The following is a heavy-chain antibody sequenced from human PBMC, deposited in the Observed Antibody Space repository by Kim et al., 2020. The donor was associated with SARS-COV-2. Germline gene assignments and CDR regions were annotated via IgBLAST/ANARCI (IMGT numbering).Heavy chain of an antibody. J-gene: IGHJ5*02. Sequence: GGSLRLSCEASGFTFNNYWMNWVRQGPGKGLVWVSRIKGDGSDTHYADSVKGRFTISRDNAKNTLHLQLNSLGVEDTAIYFCARGTFQQGFDPWGQGTLVTVSS. D-gene: IGHD6-13*01. CDR1: GFTFNNYW. CDR2: IKGDGSDT. CDR3: ARGTFQQGFDP. V-gene: IGHV3-74*01.